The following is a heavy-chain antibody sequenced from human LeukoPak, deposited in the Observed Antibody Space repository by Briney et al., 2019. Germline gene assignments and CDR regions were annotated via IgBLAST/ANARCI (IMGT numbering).Heavy chain of an antibody. CDR3: AREDCSGGSCYSNYNWFDP. D-gene: IGHD2-15*01. CDR2: IYSGGST. V-gene: IGHV3-53*01. Sequence: GGSLRLSCAASGFTVSSNYMSWVRQAPGKGLEWVSVIYSGGSTYYAESMKGRITISRDNAKNSLYLQMNSLRAEDTAVYYCAREDCSGGSCYSNYNWFDPWGQGTLVTVSS. CDR1: GFTVSSNY. J-gene: IGHJ5*02.